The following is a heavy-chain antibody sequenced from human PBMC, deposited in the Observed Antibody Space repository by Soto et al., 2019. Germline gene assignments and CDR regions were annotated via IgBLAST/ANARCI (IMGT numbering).Heavy chain of an antibody. CDR2: ISGTSGYT. CDR1: GFSFSDSY. J-gene: IGHJ6*02. V-gene: IGHV3-11*06. D-gene: IGHD3-10*01. Sequence: QVHLVESGGGLVKPGGSLRLSCAASGFSFSDSYMSWVRQAPGKGLEWVSYISGTSGYTGYADSVKGRFTISRDNAKNSLYLQMNSLRVEDTAVYYCARDRGGYGPPDVWGQGTTVTVSS. CDR3: ARDRGGYGPPDV.